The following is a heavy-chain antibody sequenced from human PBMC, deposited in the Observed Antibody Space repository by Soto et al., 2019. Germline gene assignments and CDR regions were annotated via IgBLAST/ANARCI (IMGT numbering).Heavy chain of an antibody. CDR3: ARSGSYYKYYFDY. CDR1: RYTFTSYA. D-gene: IGHD1-26*01. J-gene: IGHJ4*02. V-gene: IGHV1-3*01. CDR2: INAGNGNT. Sequence: GXSAKVSFKASRYTFTSYAMHWVRQAPGQRLEWMGWINAGNGNTKYSQKFQGRVTITRDTSASTAYMELSSLRSEDTAVYYCARSGSYYKYYFDYWGQGTLVTVSS.